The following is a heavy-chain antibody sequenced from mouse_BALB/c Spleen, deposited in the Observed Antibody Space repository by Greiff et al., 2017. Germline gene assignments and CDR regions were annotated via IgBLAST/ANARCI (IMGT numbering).Heavy chain of an antibody. CDR2: ISSGGGST. CDR1: GFAFSSYD. Sequence: RVESGGGLVKPGGSLKLSCAASGFAFSSYDMSWVRQTPEKRLEWVAYISSGGGSTYYPDTVKGRFTISRDNAKNTLYLQMSSLKSEDTAMYYCARHADWDEGWFAYWGQGTLVTVSA. CDR3: ARHADWDEGWFAY. D-gene: IGHD4-1*01. J-gene: IGHJ3*01. V-gene: IGHV5-12-1*01.